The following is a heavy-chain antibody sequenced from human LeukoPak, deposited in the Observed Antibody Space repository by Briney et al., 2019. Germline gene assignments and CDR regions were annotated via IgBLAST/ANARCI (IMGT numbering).Heavy chain of an antibody. D-gene: IGHD1-7*01. CDR1: GFTFSGSA. CDR2: IRGKADNYAT. Sequence: TGGFLRLSCAASGFTFSGSAMHWVRQASGKGLEWVGRIRGKADNYATAFAASVEGRFTISRDDSKNTAYLQMNSLKTEDTAVYYCTGSDITGTTGWFDPWGQGTLVTVSS. V-gene: IGHV3-73*01. CDR3: TGSDITGTTGWFDP. J-gene: IGHJ5*02.